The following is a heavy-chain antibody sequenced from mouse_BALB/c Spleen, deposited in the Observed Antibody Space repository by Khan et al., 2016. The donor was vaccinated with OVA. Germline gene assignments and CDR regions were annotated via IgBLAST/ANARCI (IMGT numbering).Heavy chain of an antibody. CDR2: ISYSGNT. CDR1: GDSITRGY. J-gene: IGHJ3*01. CDR3: ACEIRGFAY. Sequence: EVQLQESGPSLVKPSQTLSLTCSVTGDSITRGYWNWIRKFPGNKLDYMGYISYSGNTYCNPSLKRRISTTRDTSKNQYYLQLNSVTTEDTATYYCACEIRGFAYWGQGTLVTVSA. D-gene: IGHD1-1*01. V-gene: IGHV3-8*02.